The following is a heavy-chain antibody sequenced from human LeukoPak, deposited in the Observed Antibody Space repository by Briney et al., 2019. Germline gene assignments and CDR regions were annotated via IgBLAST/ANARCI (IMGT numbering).Heavy chain of an antibody. D-gene: IGHD2-2*01. CDR1: GGSISSYY. J-gene: IGHJ5*02. CDR2: IYYSGST. CDR3: ARGGYQMLVGWFDP. Sequence: SETLSPTCTVPGGSISSYYWSWIRQPPGKGLEWIGYIYYSGSTNYNPSLKSRVTISVDMSKNQFSLKLSSVTAGDTAVYYCARGGYQMLVGWFDPWGQGTLVTVSS. V-gene: IGHV4-59*01.